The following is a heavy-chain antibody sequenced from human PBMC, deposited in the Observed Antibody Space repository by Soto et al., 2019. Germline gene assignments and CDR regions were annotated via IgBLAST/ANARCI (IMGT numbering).Heavy chain of an antibody. CDR2: IYYSGST. Sequence: SGTLSLTCTVSGGSISSSSYYWGWIRQPPGKGLEWIGSIYYSGSTYYNPSLKSRVTISVDTSKNQFSLKLSSVTAADTAVYYCARLAVAGANYFDYWGQGTLVTVSS. V-gene: IGHV4-39*01. CDR3: ARLAVAGANYFDY. CDR1: GGSISSSSYY. J-gene: IGHJ4*02. D-gene: IGHD6-19*01.